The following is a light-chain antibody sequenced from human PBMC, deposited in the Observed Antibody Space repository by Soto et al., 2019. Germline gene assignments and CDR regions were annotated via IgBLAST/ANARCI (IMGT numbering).Light chain of an antibody. CDR3: QQYNSLWT. J-gene: IGKJ1*01. V-gene: IGKV1-5*01. CDR1: QSISSW. CDR2: DAS. Sequence: DIQITQSPSSVSASVGDRVTITCRASQSISSWLAWYQQKPGKAPKLLIYDASSLESGVPSRFSGSGSGTEFTLTISSLQPDDFATYYCQQYNSLWTFGQGTKVDIK.